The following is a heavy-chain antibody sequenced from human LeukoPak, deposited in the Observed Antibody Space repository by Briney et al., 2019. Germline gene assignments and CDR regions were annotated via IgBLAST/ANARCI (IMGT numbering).Heavy chain of an antibody. V-gene: IGHV4-38-2*02. CDR1: GYSISSGFY. D-gene: IGHD7-27*01. CDR3: ASNTGTVFDY. Sequence: SETLSLTCTVSGYSISSGFYWGWIRQPPGKGLECIGSIYHSGSTYYNPSLKSRVTISVDTSKNQFSLNLSSVTAADTAMYYCASNTGTVFDYWGQGALVTVSS. J-gene: IGHJ4*02. CDR2: IYHSGST.